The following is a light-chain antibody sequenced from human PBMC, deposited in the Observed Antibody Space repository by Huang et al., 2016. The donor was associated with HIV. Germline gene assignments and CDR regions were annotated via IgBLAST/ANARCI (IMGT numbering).Light chain of an antibody. CDR2: NTS. V-gene: IGKV3-11*01. CDR1: QRVGSY. Sequence: EIVLTQSPVTLSLSPGERATLSCRASQRVGSYLAWYRQKPGQAPRLLIDNTSNRATDIPVRFSGSGSGTDFTLTISSLEPEDFAVYYCQQRSNWPLTFGGGTKVEIK. J-gene: IGKJ4*01. CDR3: QQRSNWPLT.